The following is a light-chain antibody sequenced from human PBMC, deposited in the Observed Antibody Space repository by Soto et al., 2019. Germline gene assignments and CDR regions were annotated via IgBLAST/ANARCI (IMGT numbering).Light chain of an antibody. CDR1: QSVNSN. Sequence: EIMMTQSPVTLSVSPGERATLSCRASQSVNSNLAWYQQKPGQAPRLLIYGTSTRATGIPARFSGSGSGTDFTLTISSLQFEDFAVYYCQQYNNWPRTFGQGTKVDIK. V-gene: IGKV3-15*01. J-gene: IGKJ1*01. CDR2: GTS. CDR3: QQYNNWPRT.